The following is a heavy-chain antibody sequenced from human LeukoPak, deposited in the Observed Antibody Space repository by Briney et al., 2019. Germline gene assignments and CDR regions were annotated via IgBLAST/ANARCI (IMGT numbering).Heavy chain of an antibody. CDR3: ATGQWSYYLDY. Sequence: PSGTLSLTCVVSGGSISSNNWWNWVRQPPGKGLEWIGEIYHSGSTNYNASLKSRVTISVDTSKNQFSLKLSSVTAADTAVYYCATGQWSYYLDYWGQGTLVTVSS. CDR2: IYHSGST. J-gene: IGHJ4*02. D-gene: IGHD1-26*01. V-gene: IGHV4-4*02. CDR1: GGSISSNNW.